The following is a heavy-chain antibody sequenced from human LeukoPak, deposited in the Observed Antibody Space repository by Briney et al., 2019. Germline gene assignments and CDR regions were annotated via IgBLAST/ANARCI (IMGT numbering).Heavy chain of an antibody. CDR3: ARDLEGYGSGSYILDY. CDR1: GFTFSSYA. Sequence: GSSLRLSCAASGFTFSSYAMHCVRPAPGKALEGVAVISYDGNNKYYADSVKGRFTISRDNSKNTLYLQMNSLRAEDTAVYYCARDLEGYGSGSYILDYWGQGTLVTVSS. J-gene: IGHJ4*02. V-gene: IGHV3-30*04. D-gene: IGHD3-10*01. CDR2: ISYDGNNK.